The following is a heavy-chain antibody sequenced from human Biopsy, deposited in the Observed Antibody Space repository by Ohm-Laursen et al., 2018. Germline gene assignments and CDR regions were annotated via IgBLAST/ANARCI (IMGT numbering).Heavy chain of an antibody. J-gene: IGHJ6*02. V-gene: IGHV4-34*01. CDR1: GGSFNGYF. CDR2: ITHGGST. Sequence: GTLSLTCAVYGGSFNGYFWSWIRQPPGKGLEWIGDITHGGSTNHSPALKSRVTISVDTAKKQFPLGLRSVPAADTAVYYCARVPLPGIGAAYQGRFLYGMDVWGQGTTVSVS. CDR3: ARVPLPGIGAAYQGRFLYGMDV. D-gene: IGHD6-13*01.